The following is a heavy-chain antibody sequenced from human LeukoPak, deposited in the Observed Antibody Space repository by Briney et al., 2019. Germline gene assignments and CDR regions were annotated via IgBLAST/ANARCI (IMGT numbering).Heavy chain of an antibody. Sequence: GGSLRLSCVVSGFTFSSYAISWVRQAPGNGLEWISVISGSGGSTSYADSVKGRFTISRDNSMNTLYLQMNSLRAEDTAVYYCAKGSGSYLSPLYYFDYWGQGTLVTVSS. J-gene: IGHJ4*02. CDR3: AKGSGSYLSPLYYFDY. V-gene: IGHV3-23*01. CDR1: GFTFSSYA. CDR2: ISGSGGST. D-gene: IGHD1-26*01.